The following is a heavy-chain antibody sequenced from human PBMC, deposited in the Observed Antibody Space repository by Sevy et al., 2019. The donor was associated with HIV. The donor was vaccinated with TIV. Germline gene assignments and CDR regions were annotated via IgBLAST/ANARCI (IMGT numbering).Heavy chain of an antibody. V-gene: IGHV3-23*01. CDR1: GFTFSKYS. CDR2: LSFGCGEK. CDR3: AREGCTRPHDY. Sequence: GGSLRLSCAASGFTFSKYSMSWVRQPPGKGLEWVSTLSFGCGEKYYPDSVKGLFTISRDNSKRSVYLQMNNLAPEDTAVYYCAREGCTRPHDYWGQGTLVTVSS. J-gene: IGHJ4*02. D-gene: IGHD2-8*01.